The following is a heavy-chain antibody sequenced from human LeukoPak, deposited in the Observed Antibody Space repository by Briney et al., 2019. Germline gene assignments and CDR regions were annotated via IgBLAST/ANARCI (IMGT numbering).Heavy chain of an antibody. D-gene: IGHD3-22*01. J-gene: IGHJ6*02. V-gene: IGHV1-69*13. CDR2: IIPIFGTA. Sequence: SVKVSCKASGGTFSSYAISWVRRAPGQGLEWMGGIIPIFGTANYAQKFQGRVTITADESTSTAYMELSSPRSEDTAVYYCAWGPPRIIVDYYYYYGMDVWGQGTTVTVSS. CDR3: AWGPPRIIVDYYYYYGMDV. CDR1: GGTFSSYA.